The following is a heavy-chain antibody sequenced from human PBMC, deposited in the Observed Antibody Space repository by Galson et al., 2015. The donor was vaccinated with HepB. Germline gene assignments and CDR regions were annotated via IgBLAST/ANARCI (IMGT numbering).Heavy chain of an antibody. D-gene: IGHD1-26*01. CDR3: AKAGPLVGATLVVSWFDP. V-gene: IGHV3-9*01. CDR2: ISWNSGSI. Sequence: SLRLSCAASGFTFDDYAMHWVRQAPGKGLEWVSGISWNSGSIGYADSVKGRFTISRDNAKNSLYLQMNSLRAEDTALYYCAKAGPLVGATLVVSWFDPWGQGTLVTVSS. CDR1: GFTFDDYA. J-gene: IGHJ5*02.